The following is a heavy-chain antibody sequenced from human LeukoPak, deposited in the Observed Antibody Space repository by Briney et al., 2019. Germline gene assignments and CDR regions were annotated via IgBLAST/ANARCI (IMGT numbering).Heavy chain of an antibody. V-gene: IGHV3-23*01. Sequence: GGSLRLSCAASGFTFSSYAVSWVRQAPGKGLEWVSSISGSGGSTYSADSVKGRFTISRDNSKDTLYLQMNSLRAGDTALYYCAKDRSCTNDICHGDFDYWGQGTLVTVSS. J-gene: IGHJ4*02. CDR2: ISGSGGST. D-gene: IGHD2-8*01. CDR1: GFTFSSYA. CDR3: AKDRSCTNDICHGDFDY.